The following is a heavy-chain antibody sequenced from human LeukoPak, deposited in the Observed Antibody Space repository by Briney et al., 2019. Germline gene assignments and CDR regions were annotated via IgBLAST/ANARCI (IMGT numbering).Heavy chain of an antibody. D-gene: IGHD2-15*01. CDR1: GGSISSYY. CDR3: AXVPKNCSGGSCYSGHDY. J-gene: IGHJ4*02. Sequence: SETLSLTCTVSGGSISSYYWSWIRQPAGKGLEWIGRIYTSGSTNYNPSLKSRVTMSVDTSKNQFSLKLSSVTAADTAVYYCAXVPKNCSGGSCYSGHDYWGQGTLVTVSS. CDR2: IYTSGST. V-gene: IGHV4-4*07.